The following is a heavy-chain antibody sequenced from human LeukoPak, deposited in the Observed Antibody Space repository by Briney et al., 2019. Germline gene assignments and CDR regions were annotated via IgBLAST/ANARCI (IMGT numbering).Heavy chain of an antibody. CDR2: ISYGGSNK. CDR1: GFSFKSYG. J-gene: IGHJ4*02. V-gene: IGHV3-30*18. CDR3: AKAAIVVVITNYIDY. D-gene: IGHD3-22*01. Sequence: PGGSLRLSCAASGFSFKSYGMHWVRQAPGKGLEWVAVISYGGSNKYYADSVKGRFTISRDNSKNTLYLQMDSLRAEDTAVYYCAKAAIVVVITNYIDYWGQGTLVTVSS.